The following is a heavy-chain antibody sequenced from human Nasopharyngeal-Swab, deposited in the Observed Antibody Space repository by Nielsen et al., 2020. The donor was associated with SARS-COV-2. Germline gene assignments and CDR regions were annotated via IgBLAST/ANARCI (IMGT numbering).Heavy chain of an antibody. CDR3: ARDGGAVAGPDD. J-gene: IGHJ4*02. V-gene: IGHV1-3*01. Sequence: ASVKVSCKASGYTFTSYAMNWVRQAPGQRLEWMGWINAVNGNTKYSQKFQGRVTITRDTSASTAYMELSSLRSEDTAVYYCARDGGAVAGPDDWGQGTLVTVSS. D-gene: IGHD6-19*01. CDR2: INAVNGNT. CDR1: GYTFTSYA.